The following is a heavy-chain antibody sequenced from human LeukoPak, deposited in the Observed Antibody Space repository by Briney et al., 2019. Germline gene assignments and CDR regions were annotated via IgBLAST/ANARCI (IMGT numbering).Heavy chain of an antibody. J-gene: IGHJ4*02. D-gene: IGHD6-13*01. V-gene: IGHV1-24*01. CDR3: ATVRYSSSWYLNY. CDR2: FDPEDGET. Sequence: GASVKVPCKVSGYTLTELSMHWVRQAPGKGPEWMGGFDPEDGETIYAQKFQGRVTMTEDTSTDTAYMELSSLRSEDTAVYYCATVRYSSSWYLNYWGQGTLVTVSS. CDR1: GYTLTELS.